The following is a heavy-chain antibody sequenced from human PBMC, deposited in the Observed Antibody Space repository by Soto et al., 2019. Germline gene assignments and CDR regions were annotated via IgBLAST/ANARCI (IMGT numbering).Heavy chain of an antibody. D-gene: IGHD2-2*01. Sequence: GGSLRLSCAASGFTFSSYGMHWVRQAPGKGLEWVAVIWYDGSNKYYADSVKGRFTISRDNSKNTLYLQMNSLRAEDTAVYYCARDGGVMCSSTSCYARGHYYYGMDVWGQGTTVTVSS. J-gene: IGHJ6*02. CDR2: IWYDGSNK. V-gene: IGHV3-33*01. CDR3: ARDGGVMCSSTSCYARGHYYYGMDV. CDR1: GFTFSSYG.